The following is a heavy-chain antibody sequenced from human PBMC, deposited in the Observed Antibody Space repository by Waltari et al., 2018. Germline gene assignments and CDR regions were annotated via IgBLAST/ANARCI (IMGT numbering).Heavy chain of an antibody. CDR3: ARGGLLRRGFDP. V-gene: IGHV4-30-4*01. D-gene: IGHD3-10*01. J-gene: IGHJ5*02. CDR1: AGSISSCVYH. CDR2: IYYSGSN. Sequence: QVQLQESGPGLVKPSQTLSLTCTVSAGSISSCVYHWSWTRQPPGKGLEWIGYIYYSGSNYYNPSLKSRVTISVDTSKNQFSLKLSSVTAADTAVYYCARGGLLRRGFDPWGQGTLVTVSS.